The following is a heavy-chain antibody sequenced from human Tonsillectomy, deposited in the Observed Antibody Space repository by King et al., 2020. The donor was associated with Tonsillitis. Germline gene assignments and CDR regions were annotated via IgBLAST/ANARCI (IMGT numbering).Heavy chain of an antibody. V-gene: IGHV4-31*03. Sequence: QLQESGPGLVKPSQTLSLTCTVSGGSISSGGYYWSCIRQHPRKGLERIGYIYYSGITYYHPSLKSRVTISVDTSKNQFALKLSSVTAADTAVYYCARDPRPLAVAGTGYWGQGTLVTVSS. CDR3: ARDPRPLAVAGTGY. CDR2: IYYSGIT. D-gene: IGHD6-19*01. J-gene: IGHJ4*02. CDR1: GGSISSGGYY.